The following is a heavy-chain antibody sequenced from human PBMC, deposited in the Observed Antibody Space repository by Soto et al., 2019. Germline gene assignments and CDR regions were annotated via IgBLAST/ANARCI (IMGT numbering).Heavy chain of an antibody. D-gene: IGHD3-22*01. CDR1: GFTFSSYA. J-gene: IGHJ4*02. CDR2: FSGSGGST. V-gene: IGHV3-23*01. Sequence: GGSLRLSCAASGFTFSSYAMSCVRQAPGKGLEWVSAFSGSGGSTYYADSVKGRFTISRDNSKNTLYLQMNSLRAEDTAVYYCAKDPTSTYYYDSSGYYLGNYFDYWGQGTLVTVSS. CDR3: AKDPTSTYYYDSSGYYLGNYFDY.